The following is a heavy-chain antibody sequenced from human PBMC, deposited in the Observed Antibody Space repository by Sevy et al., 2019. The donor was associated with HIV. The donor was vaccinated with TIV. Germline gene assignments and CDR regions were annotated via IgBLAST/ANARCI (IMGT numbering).Heavy chain of an antibody. CDR1: GYTFTSYG. J-gene: IGHJ6*03. V-gene: IGHV1-18*04. CDR2: ISAYNGNT. CDR3: ARANTIFGVDDYYYMDV. Sequence: ASVKVSCKASGYTFTSYGISWVRQAPGQGLEWMGWISAYNGNTNYAQKLQGRVTMTTDTSRSTAYMELRSLRSDDTAVYYCARANTIFGVDDYYYMDVWGKGTTVTVSS. D-gene: IGHD3-3*01.